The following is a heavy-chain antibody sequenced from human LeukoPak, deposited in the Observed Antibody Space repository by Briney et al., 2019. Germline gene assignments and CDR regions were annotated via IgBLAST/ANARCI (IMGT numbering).Heavy chain of an antibody. D-gene: IGHD3-10*01. Sequence: GASVKVSCKASGYTFTGYNMHWVRQAPGQGLEWMGWINPNSGGTNYAQKFQGRVTMTSDTSISTAYMELSRLRSDDTAVYYCGLLWFGELYGYGMDVWGQGTTVTVSS. CDR2: INPNSGGT. CDR3: GLLWFGELYGYGMDV. V-gene: IGHV1-2*02. CDR1: GYTFTGYN. J-gene: IGHJ6*02.